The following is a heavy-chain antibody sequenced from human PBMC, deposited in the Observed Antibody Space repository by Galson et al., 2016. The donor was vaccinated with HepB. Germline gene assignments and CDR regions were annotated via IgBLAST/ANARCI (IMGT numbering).Heavy chain of an antibody. CDR3: ARGRYSSTWYQVWYYYGMDV. J-gene: IGHJ6*04. Sequence: SLRLSCAASGFTFSSYVMHWVRQAPGEGLVWVSRISHDATVTTYADSAKGRFTISRDNAKNTVYLQMNSLRVEDTAVYYCARGRYSSTWYQVWYYYGMDVWGKGTTVTVSS. CDR1: GFTFSSYV. V-gene: IGHV3-74*03. CDR2: ISHDATVT. D-gene: IGHD6-13*01.